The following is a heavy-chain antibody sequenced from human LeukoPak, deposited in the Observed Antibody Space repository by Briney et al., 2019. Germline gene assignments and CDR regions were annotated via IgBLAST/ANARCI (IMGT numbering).Heavy chain of an antibody. CDR3: ARRPVTYYDFWSGPQNDAFDI. Sequence: ASVKVSCKASGYTFTGYYMHWVRQAPGQGLEWMGWINPNSGGTNYAQKFQGRVTMTRDTSISTAYMELSRLRSDDTAVYYCARRPVTYYDFWSGPQNDAFDIWGQGTMVTVSS. CDR2: INPNSGGT. D-gene: IGHD3-3*01. V-gene: IGHV1-2*02. CDR1: GYTFTGYY. J-gene: IGHJ3*02.